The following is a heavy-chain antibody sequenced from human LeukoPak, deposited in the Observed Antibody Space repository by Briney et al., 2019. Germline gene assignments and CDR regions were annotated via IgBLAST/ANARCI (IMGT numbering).Heavy chain of an antibody. Sequence: PGGSLRLSCAASGFTFDDYAMHWARQAPGKGLEWVSGISWNSGSIGYADSVKGRFTISRDNAKNSLYLQMNSLRAEDTALYYCAKVARYSGSYLFDYWGQGTLVTVSS. CDR3: AKVARYSGSYLFDY. CDR2: ISWNSGSI. J-gene: IGHJ4*02. CDR1: GFTFDDYA. D-gene: IGHD1-26*01. V-gene: IGHV3-9*01.